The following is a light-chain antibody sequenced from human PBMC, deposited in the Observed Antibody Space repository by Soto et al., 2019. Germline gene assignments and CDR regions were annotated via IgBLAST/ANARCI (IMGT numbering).Light chain of an antibody. V-gene: IGLV2-14*01. Sequence: QSVLTQPASVSGSPGQSITISCTGTSSDVGSYQYVSWYQQHPGKAPKLIIYEVSNRPSGVSNRFSGSKSGNTASLTISGLQAEDDGDYYCSSYTINSALYVFGSGTKVTVL. CDR1: SSDVGSYQY. J-gene: IGLJ1*01. CDR3: SSYTINSALYV. CDR2: EVS.